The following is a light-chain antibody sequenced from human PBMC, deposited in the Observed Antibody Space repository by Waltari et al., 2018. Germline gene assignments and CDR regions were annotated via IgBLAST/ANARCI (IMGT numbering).Light chain of an antibody. J-gene: IGKJ4*01. V-gene: IGKV1-5*01. Sequence: DIQMTQSPSTLSASVGDSVTITCRASQNINNWLAWYQQKPGKAPKLLIFDASSLERGVPSRFSGSRSGTEFTLTISSLQPDDFATDYCQQYDSYSPLTFGGGTRVDIK. CDR2: DAS. CDR3: QQYDSYSPLT. CDR1: QNINNW.